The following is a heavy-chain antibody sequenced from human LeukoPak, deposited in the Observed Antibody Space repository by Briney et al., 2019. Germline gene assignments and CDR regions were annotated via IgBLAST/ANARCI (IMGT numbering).Heavy chain of an antibody. CDR3: ARVSIAVAGGDY. J-gene: IGHJ4*02. Sequence: PGRSLRLSCTASGFTFTTYAMHWVRQAPGKGLEWVANIKQDGSEIYYVDSVKGRFTISRDNAKNSLYLQMNSLRAKDTAVYYCARVSIAVAGGDYWGQGTLVTVSS. CDR1: GFTFTTYA. D-gene: IGHD6-19*01. V-gene: IGHV3-7*01. CDR2: IKQDGSEI.